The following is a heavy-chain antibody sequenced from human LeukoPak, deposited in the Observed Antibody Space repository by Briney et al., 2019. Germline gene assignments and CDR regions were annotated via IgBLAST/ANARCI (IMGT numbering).Heavy chain of an antibody. CDR3: ARGGAAADHYYYYYMDV. J-gene: IGHJ6*03. Sequence: SETLSLTCTVSGGSISSYYWSWIRQPPGKGLEWIGYIYYSGSTNYNPSLKSRVTISVDTSKNQFSLKLSSVTAADTAVYYCARGGAAADHYYYYYMDVWGKGTTVTVSS. D-gene: IGHD6-13*01. V-gene: IGHV4-59*01. CDR1: GGSISSYY. CDR2: IYYSGST.